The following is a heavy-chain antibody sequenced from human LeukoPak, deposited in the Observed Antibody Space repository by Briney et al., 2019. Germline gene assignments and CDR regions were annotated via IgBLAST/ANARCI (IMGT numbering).Heavy chain of an antibody. D-gene: IGHD3-22*01. V-gene: IGHV4-4*07. CDR3: ARGGWLPPDY. Sequence: SETLSLTCTVSGGSISSYYWSWIRQPAGKGLEWIGHIYSTGSNNYNPSLNSRVTISVDTSKSQFSLKLSSVTAADPAVYYCARGGWLPPDYWGQGTLVTVSS. CDR2: IYSTGSN. CDR1: GGSISSYY. J-gene: IGHJ4*02.